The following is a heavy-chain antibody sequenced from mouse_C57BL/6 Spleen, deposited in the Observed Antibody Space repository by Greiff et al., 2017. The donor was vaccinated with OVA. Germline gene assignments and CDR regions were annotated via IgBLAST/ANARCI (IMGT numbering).Heavy chain of an antibody. CDR2: ISYDGSN. Sequence: EVQRVESGPGLVKPSQSLSLTCSVTGYSITSGYYWNWIRQFPGNKLEWMGYISYDGSNNYNPSLKNRISITRDTSKNQFFLKLNSVTTEDTATYYCARDYYGFWGTGTTVTVSS. CDR1: GYSITSGYY. J-gene: IGHJ1*03. CDR3: ARDYYGF. V-gene: IGHV3-6*01. D-gene: IGHD1-1*01.